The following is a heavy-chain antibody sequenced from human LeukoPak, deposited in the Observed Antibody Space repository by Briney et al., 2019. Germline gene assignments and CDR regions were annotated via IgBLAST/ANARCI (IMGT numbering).Heavy chain of an antibody. Sequence: GGSLRLSCAASGFTFSSYAMSWVRQAPGKGLEWVSAISGSGGSTYYADSVKGRFTISRDNSKNTLYLQMNSLRAEDTAVYYCATDYSWFRELLSGCFDYWGQGTLVTVSS. V-gene: IGHV3-23*01. CDR3: ATDYSWFRELLSGCFDY. D-gene: IGHD3-10*01. J-gene: IGHJ4*02. CDR2: ISGSGGST. CDR1: GFTFSSYA.